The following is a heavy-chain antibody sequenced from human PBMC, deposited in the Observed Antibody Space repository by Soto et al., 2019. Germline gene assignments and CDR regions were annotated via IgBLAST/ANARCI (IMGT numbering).Heavy chain of an antibody. CDR1: GFTFSSYS. V-gene: IGHV3-21*01. Sequence: EVQLVESGGGLVKPGGSLRLACAASGFTFSSYSMNWVRQAPGKGLEWVSSISSSSGYIYYADSVKGRFIISRDNAKNSLYLQMNSLRAEDTAVYYCAGADAPNYYQYYGMDVWGQGTTVTVSS. J-gene: IGHJ6*02. CDR2: ISSSSGYI. CDR3: AGADAPNYYQYYGMDV.